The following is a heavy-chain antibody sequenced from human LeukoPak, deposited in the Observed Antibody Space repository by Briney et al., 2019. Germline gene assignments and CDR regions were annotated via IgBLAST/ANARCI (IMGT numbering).Heavy chain of an antibody. J-gene: IGHJ4*02. V-gene: IGHV3-30*02. CDR1: GFTFSSYG. CDR3: AKDYCSSTSCYSILDY. Sequence: PGGSLRLSCAASGFTFSSYGMHWVRQAPGKGLEWVAFIRYDGSNKYYADSVKGRFTISRDNSKNTLYLQMNSLRAEDTAVYYCAKDYCSSTSCYSILDYWGQGTLVTVSS. D-gene: IGHD2-2*01. CDR2: IRYDGSNK.